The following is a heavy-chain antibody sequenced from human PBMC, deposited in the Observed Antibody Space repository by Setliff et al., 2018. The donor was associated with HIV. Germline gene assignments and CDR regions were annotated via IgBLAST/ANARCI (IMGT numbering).Heavy chain of an antibody. CDR1: GGSINSYY. D-gene: IGHD3-10*01. CDR3: ARHRRDYYGSGGYSA. J-gene: IGHJ5*02. V-gene: IGHV4-59*08. Sequence: ETLSLTCTVSGGSINSYYWSWIRQPPGKGLEWIGYIFYSGTTSYNPSLKSRVTISVDTSKNQFSLKLSSVTAADTAVYYCARHRRDYYGSGGYSAWGQGTLVIVSS. CDR2: IFYSGTT.